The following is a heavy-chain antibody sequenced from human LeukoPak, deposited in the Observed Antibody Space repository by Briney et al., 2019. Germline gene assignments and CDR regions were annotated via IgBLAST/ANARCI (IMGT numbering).Heavy chain of an antibody. J-gene: IGHJ4*02. V-gene: IGHV4-38-2*02. CDR3: ARQGKVSSGWAYYFDY. CDR2: IYHSGST. D-gene: IGHD6-19*01. Sequence: SETLSLTCTVSGYSISSGYYWGWIRQPPGKGLEWIGSIYHSGSTYYNPSLKSRVTISVDTSKNQFSLKLSSVTAADTAVYYCARQGKVSSGWAYYFDYWGQGTLVTVSS. CDR1: GYSISSGYY.